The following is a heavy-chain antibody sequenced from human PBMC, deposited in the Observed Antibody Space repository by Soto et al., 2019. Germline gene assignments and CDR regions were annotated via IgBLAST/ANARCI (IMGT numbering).Heavy chain of an antibody. CDR3: VRKGCNSTSCYPSFDY. Sequence: PSETLSLTSTDAGGCIRSYYGIWIRQPPGKGLEWIGYIYYSGSTNYNPSLKSRVTISVDTSKNQFSLRLSSVTASDTAVYYCVRKGCNSTSCYPSFDYWGQGTLVTVS. CDR1: GGCIRSYY. D-gene: IGHD2-2*01. CDR2: IYYSGST. V-gene: IGHV4-59*12. J-gene: IGHJ4*02.